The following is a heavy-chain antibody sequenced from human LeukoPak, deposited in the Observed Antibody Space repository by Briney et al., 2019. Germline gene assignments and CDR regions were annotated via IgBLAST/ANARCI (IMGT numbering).Heavy chain of an antibody. CDR3: ARARGYYFDY. V-gene: IGHV4-39*07. CDR1: GGSISSSSYY. J-gene: IGHJ4*02. CDR2: IYYSGST. Sequence: SETLSLTCTVSGGSISSSSYYWGWIRQPPGQGLEWIGSIYYSGSTYYNPSLKSRVTISVDTSKNQFSLKLNSVTAADTAVYYCARARGYYFDYWGQGTLVTVSS.